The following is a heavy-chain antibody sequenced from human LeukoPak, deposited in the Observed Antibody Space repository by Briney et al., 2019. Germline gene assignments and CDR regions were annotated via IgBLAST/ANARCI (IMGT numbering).Heavy chain of an antibody. CDR3: AREPSSSRYFDY. J-gene: IGHJ4*02. Sequence: SVNVSCKASGGTFSSYAISWVRQAPGQGLEWMGGIIPIFGTANYAQKFQGRVTITADGSTSTAYMELSSLRSEDTAVYYCAREPSSSRYFDYWGQGTLVTVSS. CDR1: GGTFSSYA. V-gene: IGHV1-69*13. D-gene: IGHD6-6*01. CDR2: IIPIFGTA.